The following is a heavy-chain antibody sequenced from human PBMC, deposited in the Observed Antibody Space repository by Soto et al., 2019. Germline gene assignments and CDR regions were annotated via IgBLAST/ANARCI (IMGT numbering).Heavy chain of an antibody. CDR3: ARDSGTYRFEAFDV. CDR1: GFRFESHA. J-gene: IGHJ3*01. D-gene: IGHD1-26*01. CDR2: ITASGGLT. V-gene: IGHV3-23*01. Sequence: DVQLLESGGGLVQPGGSLRLSCLVSGFRFESHAMNWVRQAPGRGLEWVSRITASGGLTDYADSVKGRFTVSRDNSKNTLYLQINSLRVDDTAIYYCARDSGTYRFEAFDVWGQGTMVTVSS.